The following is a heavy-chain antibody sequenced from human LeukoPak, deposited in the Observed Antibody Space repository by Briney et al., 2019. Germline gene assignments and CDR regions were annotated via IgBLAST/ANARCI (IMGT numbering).Heavy chain of an antibody. V-gene: IGHV4-59*01. CDR2: IYYGGST. CDR1: GGSISSYY. D-gene: IGHD5-24*01. J-gene: IGHJ3*02. Sequence: PSETLSLTCTVSGGSISSYYWSWIRQPPGKGLEWIGYIYYGGSTNYNPSLKSRVTISVDTSKNQFSLKLSSVTAADTAVYYCARDHREMATTDAFDIWGQGTMVTVSS. CDR3: ARDHREMATTDAFDI.